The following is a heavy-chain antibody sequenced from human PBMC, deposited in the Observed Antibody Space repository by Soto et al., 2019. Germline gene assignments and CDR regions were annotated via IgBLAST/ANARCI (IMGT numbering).Heavy chain of an antibody. CDR2: ISYDGSNK. D-gene: IGHD5-18*01. CDR3: AKDQGRIQLWLSY. Sequence: GGSLRLSCAASGFTFSSYGMHWVRQAPGKGLEWVAVISYDGSNKYYADSVKGRFTISRDNSKNTLYLQMNSLRAEDTAVYYCAKDQGRIQLWLSYWGQGPLVTVSS. J-gene: IGHJ4*02. V-gene: IGHV3-30*18. CDR1: GFTFSSYG.